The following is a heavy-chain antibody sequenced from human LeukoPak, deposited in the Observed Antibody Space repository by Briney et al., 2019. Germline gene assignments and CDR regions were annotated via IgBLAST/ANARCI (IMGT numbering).Heavy chain of an antibody. CDR1: GFTVSSNY. J-gene: IGHJ4*02. D-gene: IGHD5-18*01. CDR2: IYSGGST. CDR3: ARAGEGAMAYPIDY. V-gene: IGHV3-66*02. Sequence: GGSLRLSCAASGFTVSSNYMSWVRQAPGKGLEWVSVIYSGGSTYYADSVKGRFTISRDNSRNTLYLQMNSLRAEDTAVYYCARAGEGAMAYPIDYWGQGTLVTVSS.